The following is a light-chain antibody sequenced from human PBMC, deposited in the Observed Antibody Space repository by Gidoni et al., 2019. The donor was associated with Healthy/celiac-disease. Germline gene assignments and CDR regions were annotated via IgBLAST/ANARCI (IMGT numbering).Light chain of an antibody. CDR1: QSISSK. Sequence: EIVMTQPPATLSVSPGERATLSCRASQSISSKLAWYQQKPGQAPRLLIYGAFTRATGIPARFSGSGSGTEFTLTISSLQSEDFAVYYCQQYNNWWKFGQGTKVEIK. V-gene: IGKV3-15*01. CDR3: QQYNNWWK. J-gene: IGKJ1*01. CDR2: GAF.